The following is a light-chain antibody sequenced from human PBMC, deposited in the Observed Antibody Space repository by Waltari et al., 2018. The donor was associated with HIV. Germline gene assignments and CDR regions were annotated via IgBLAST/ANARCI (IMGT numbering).Light chain of an antibody. V-gene: IGLV2-23*02. CDR2: EVS. J-gene: IGLJ3*02. CDR3: CSDAGSNTWV. CDR1: SRDVGSYNL. Sequence: SALTQPASVSGSPGQSITISCTGTSRDVGSYNLVSWYQQPPGKAPKLMIYEVSKRLAGVSTRCAGSKSGNTASLTISCLQAEDEADYYCCSDAGSNTWVFGGGTKLTVL.